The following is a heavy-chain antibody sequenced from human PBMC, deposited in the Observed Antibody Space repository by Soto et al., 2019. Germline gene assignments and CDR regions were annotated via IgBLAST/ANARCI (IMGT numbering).Heavy chain of an antibody. J-gene: IGHJ4*02. D-gene: IGHD3-22*01. V-gene: IGHV1-24*01. CDR1: GYTLTELS. Sequence: ASVKVSCKVSGYTLTELSMHWVRQAPGKGLEWMGGFDPEDGETIYAQKFQGRVTMTEDTSTDTAYMELSSLRSEDTAVYYCATTEPYGYDNSGYPDNWGQGTLVTVSS. CDR2: FDPEDGET. CDR3: ATTEPYGYDNSGYPDN.